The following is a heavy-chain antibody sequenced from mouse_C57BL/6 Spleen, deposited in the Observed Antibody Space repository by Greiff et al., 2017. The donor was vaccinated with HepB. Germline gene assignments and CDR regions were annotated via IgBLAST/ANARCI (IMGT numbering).Heavy chain of an antibody. D-gene: IGHD1-1*01. CDR2: INPYNGGT. J-gene: IGHJ4*01. V-gene: IGHV1-19*01. Sequence: VQLQQSGPVLVKPGASVKMSCKASGYTFTDYYMNWVKQSHGKSLEWIGVINPYNGGTSYNQKFKGKATLTVDKSSSTAYMELNSLTSEDSAVYYCARDYYGMAMDYWGQGTSVTVSS. CDR3: ARDYYGMAMDY. CDR1: GYTFTDYY.